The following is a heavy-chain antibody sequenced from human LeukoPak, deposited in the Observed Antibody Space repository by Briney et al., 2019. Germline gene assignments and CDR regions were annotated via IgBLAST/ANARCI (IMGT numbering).Heavy chain of an antibody. V-gene: IGHV1-18*01. J-gene: IGHJ5*02. CDR2: ISAYNGNT. D-gene: IGHD5-18*01. CDR1: RYTLSSYG. CDR3: ARDSPNWFGYQTSNNWYDP. Sequence: ASVKASCMAPRYTLSSYGISWVPQAPGQGLEWMGWISAYNGNTNYAQKLQGRVTMTTDTSTSTAYMELRSLRSDDTAVYYCARDSPNWFGYQTSNNWYDPWGQGTLVTVSS.